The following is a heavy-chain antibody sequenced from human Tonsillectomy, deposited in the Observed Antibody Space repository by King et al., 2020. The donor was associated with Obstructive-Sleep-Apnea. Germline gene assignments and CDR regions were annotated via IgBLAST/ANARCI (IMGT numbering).Heavy chain of an antibody. CDR1: GGSISSYY. V-gene: IGHV4-59*08. J-gene: IGHJ4*02. CDR2: IYYSGST. CDR3: ARLVDYYDILAGYDY. D-gene: IGHD3-9*01. Sequence: VQLQESGPGLVKPSETLSLTCTVSGGSISSYYWSWIQQPPGKGLEWIGNIYYSGSTYYNPSLKSRVTISVDKSKNQFSLRLSSVTAAHTAVYYCARLVDYYDILAGYDYWGQGTLVTVSS.